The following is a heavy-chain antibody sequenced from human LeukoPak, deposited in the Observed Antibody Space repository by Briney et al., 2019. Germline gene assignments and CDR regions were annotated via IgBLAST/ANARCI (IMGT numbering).Heavy chain of an antibody. V-gene: IGHV1-69*13. Sequence: SVKVSCEASGGTFSSYAISWVRQAPGQGLEWMGGIIPFFGTANYAQKFQGRVTITADESTSTAYMELSSLRSEDTAVYYCARGTISSWYTPSYYFYYLDVWGKGTTVTVSS. CDR2: IIPFFGTA. J-gene: IGHJ6*03. CDR3: ARGTISSWYTPSYYFYYLDV. D-gene: IGHD6-13*01. CDR1: GGTFSSYA.